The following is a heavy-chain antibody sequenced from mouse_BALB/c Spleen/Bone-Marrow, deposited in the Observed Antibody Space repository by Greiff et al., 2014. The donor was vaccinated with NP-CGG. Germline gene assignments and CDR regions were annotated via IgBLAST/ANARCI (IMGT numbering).Heavy chain of an antibody. Sequence: EVKLVESGGGLVQPGGSRKLSCAASGFTFSSFGMHWVRQAPEKGLEWIAYISSDSGAIFYADTVKGRFTISRDNPKNTLFLQMTSLRSEGTAIYFCTRVGNWEDLDYWGQGTTLTVSS. V-gene: IGHV5-17*02. CDR3: TRVGNWEDLDY. CDR1: GFTFSSFG. J-gene: IGHJ2*01. CDR2: ISSDSGAI. D-gene: IGHD4-1*01.